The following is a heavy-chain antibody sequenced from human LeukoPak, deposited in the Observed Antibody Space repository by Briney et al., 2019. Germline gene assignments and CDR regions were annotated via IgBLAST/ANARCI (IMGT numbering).Heavy chain of an antibody. CDR3: AKGSSSSRPYYFDY. CDR2: VSGIST. V-gene: IGHV3-23*01. CDR1: GFTFNNYA. J-gene: IGHJ4*02. Sequence: GGSLTLSCAASGFTFNNYAMSWLRQAPGKGLEWVSAVSGISTYYADSVRGRFTISTDNSKNTLYLQMNSLRAEDTAVYYCAKGSSSSRPYYFDYWGQGTLVTVSS. D-gene: IGHD6-6*01.